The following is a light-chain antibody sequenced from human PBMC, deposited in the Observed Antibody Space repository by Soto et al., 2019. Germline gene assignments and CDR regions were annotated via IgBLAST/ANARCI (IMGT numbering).Light chain of an antibody. CDR3: NSYAGSNNVI. CDR2: EVS. Sequence: QSALTQPPSASGSPGQSVTISCTGTNSDVGGYNYVSWYQQHPGKAPKLIIYEVSRRPSGVPDRFPGSKSGNTASLIVSGLQAEDEADYYCNSYAGSNNVIFGGGTKLTVL. CDR1: NSDVGGYNY. J-gene: IGLJ2*01. V-gene: IGLV2-8*01.